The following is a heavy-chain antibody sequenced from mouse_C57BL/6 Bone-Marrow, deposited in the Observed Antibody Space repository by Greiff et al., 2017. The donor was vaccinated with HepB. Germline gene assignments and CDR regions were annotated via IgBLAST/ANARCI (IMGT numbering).Heavy chain of an antibody. V-gene: IGHV5-9-1*02. CDR2: ISSGGDYI. D-gene: IGHD2-4*01. CDR3: TREGIYYDYDGAWFAD. J-gene: IGHJ3*01. CDR1: GFTFSSYA. Sequence: EVQLVESGEGLVKPGGSLKLSCAASGFTFSSYAMSWVRQTPEKRLEWVAYISSGGDYIYYADTVKGRFTISRDNARNTLYLQMSSLKSEDTAMYYCTREGIYYDYDGAWFADWGQGTLVTVSA.